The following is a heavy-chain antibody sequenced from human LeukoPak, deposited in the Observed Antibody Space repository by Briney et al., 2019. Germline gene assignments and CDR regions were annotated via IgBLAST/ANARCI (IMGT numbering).Heavy chain of an antibody. Sequence: GGSLRLSCAASGFTFSSYGMSWVRQAPGKGLEWVSAISGSGGSTYYADSVKGRFTISRDNSKNTLYLQMNSLRAEDTAVYYCARGGSYLSAFDIWGQGTMVAVSS. D-gene: IGHD1-26*01. CDR3: ARGGSYLSAFDI. CDR1: GFTFSSYG. J-gene: IGHJ3*02. V-gene: IGHV3-23*01. CDR2: ISGSGGST.